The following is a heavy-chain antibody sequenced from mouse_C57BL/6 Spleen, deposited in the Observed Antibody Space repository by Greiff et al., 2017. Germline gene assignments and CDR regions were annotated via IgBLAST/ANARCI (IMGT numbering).Heavy chain of an antibody. CDR2: IYPGDGDS. D-gene: IGHD3-2*02. CDR1: GYAFSSSW. V-gene: IGHV1-82*01. CDR3: ARSAQATGYYFDY. J-gene: IGHJ2*01. Sequence: VKLPESGPELVKPGASVKISCKASGYAFSSSWMNWVKQWPGKGLEWIGRIYPGDGDSNYNGKYKGKGTLAADISYSTAYMQLSSLTSEDSAVYFCARSAQATGYYFDYWGQGTTLTVSS.